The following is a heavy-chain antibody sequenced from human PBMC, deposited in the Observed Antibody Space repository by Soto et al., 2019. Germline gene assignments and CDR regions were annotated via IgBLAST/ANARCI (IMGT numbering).Heavy chain of an antibody. J-gene: IGHJ4*02. D-gene: IGHD4-17*01. CDR2: IYYSGST. V-gene: IGHV4-30-4*01. CDR1: GGSISSGDYY. CDR3: AREPYGGNLAFDY. Sequence: SETLSLTCTVSGGSISSGDYYWSWIRQPPGKGLEWIGYIYYSGSTYYNPSLKSRVTISVDTSKNQFSLKLSSVTAADTAVYYCAREPYGGNLAFDYWGQGTLVTVSS.